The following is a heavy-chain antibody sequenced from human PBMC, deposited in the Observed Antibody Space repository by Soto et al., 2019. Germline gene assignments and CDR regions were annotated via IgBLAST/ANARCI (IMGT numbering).Heavy chain of an antibody. CDR1: GYTFTNYG. D-gene: IGHD3-16*02. Sequence: GASVKVSCKASGYTFTNYGITWVRQAPGQGLEWMGWISVYNGDTKYAPKLQGRVTMTTDTSTTTAYMELRSLTSDDAAVYYCARGDRSSHSLESDFWGQGSPVTVYS. V-gene: IGHV1-18*01. J-gene: IGHJ4*02. CDR3: ARGDRSSHSLESDF. CDR2: ISVYNGDT.